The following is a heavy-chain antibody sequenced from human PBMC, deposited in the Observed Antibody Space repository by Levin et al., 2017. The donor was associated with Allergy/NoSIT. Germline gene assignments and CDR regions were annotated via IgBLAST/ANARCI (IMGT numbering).Heavy chain of an antibody. Sequence: AGGSLRLSCAASGFTFSSYTMTWVRQAPGKGLEWVSTMRYSGDTTYYADSVKGRFTISRDTSKDTLFLQMNSLRAEDTALDCGGKGLSSGSPYRVFDMWGPGTMVTVSS. CDR2: MRYSGDTT. J-gene: IGHJ3*02. V-gene: IGHV3-23*01. D-gene: IGHD1-26*01. CDR3: GKGLSSGSPYRVFDM. CDR1: GFTFSSYT.